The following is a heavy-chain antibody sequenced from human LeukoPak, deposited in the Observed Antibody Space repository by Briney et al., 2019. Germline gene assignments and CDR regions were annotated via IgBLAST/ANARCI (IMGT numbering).Heavy chain of an antibody. V-gene: IGHV4-39*07. Sequence: SETLSLTCTVSGGSISSSSYYWGWIRQPPGKGLEWIGSIYYSGSTYYNPSLKSRVTISVDTSKNQFSLKLSSVTAADTAVYYCARGLTRYCSSTSCRRRGFDPWGQGTLVTVSS. CDR3: ARGLTRYCSSTSCRRRGFDP. D-gene: IGHD2-2*01. CDR1: GGSISSSSYY. CDR2: IYYSGST. J-gene: IGHJ5*02.